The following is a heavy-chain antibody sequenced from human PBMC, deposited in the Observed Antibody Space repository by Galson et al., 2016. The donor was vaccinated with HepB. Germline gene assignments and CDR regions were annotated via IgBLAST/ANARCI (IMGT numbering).Heavy chain of an antibody. J-gene: IGHJ5*02. V-gene: IGHV3-21*06. CDR2: ISGSSASI. Sequence: SLRLSCAASKMSFTDFGMNWVRQAPGQGLEWVSSISGSSASIFYADSVKGRFTVSRDNAKSTVYLHMDRLRAEDTAVYFCARFSNGGNYFDPWGQGTLVTVSS. CDR3: ARFSNGGNYFDP. CDR1: KMSFTDFG. D-gene: IGHD1-7*01.